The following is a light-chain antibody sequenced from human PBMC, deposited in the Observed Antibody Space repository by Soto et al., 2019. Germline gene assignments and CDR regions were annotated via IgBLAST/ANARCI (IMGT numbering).Light chain of an antibody. CDR1: QSVSSNY. CDR2: GAS. CDR3: QQYSSTPRT. J-gene: IGKJ1*01. Sequence: EIVLTQSPGTLSLSPGERATFSCRASQSVSSNYLAWYQQKPGQAPRLLIYGASRRATGIPDRFSASGSGTDFTLTISRLEPEDFALYYCQQYSSTPRTFGQGTEVEIK. V-gene: IGKV3-20*01.